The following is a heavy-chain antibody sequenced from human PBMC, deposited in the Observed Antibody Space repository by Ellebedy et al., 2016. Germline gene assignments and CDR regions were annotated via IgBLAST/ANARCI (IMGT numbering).Heavy chain of an antibody. V-gene: IGHV3-53*01. D-gene: IGHD1-26*01. CDR3: ARGVKWDYFDY. J-gene: IGHJ4*02. CDR2: IYSGGST. CDR1: GFTVSSNY. Sequence: GGSLRLSCAASGFTVSSNYMSWVRQAPGKGLEWVSVIYSGGSTYYADSVKGRFTISRDNSRNTLYLQMNSLRAEDTAVYYCARGVKWDYFDYWGQGTLVTVSS.